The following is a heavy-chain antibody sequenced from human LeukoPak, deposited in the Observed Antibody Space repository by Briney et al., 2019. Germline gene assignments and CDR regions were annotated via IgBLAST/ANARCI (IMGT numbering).Heavy chain of an antibody. CDR2: ISSSGSTI. D-gene: IGHD5-18*01. CDR3: ARGSHSYGYLFEGGYFDY. J-gene: IGHJ4*02. CDR1: GFTFSDYY. V-gene: IGHV3-11*01. Sequence: GGSLRLSCAASGFTFSDYYMSWIRQAPGKGLEWVSYISSSGSTIYYADSVKGRFTISRDNAKNSLYLQMNSLRAEDTAVYYCARGSHSYGYLFEGGYFDYWGQGTLVTVSS.